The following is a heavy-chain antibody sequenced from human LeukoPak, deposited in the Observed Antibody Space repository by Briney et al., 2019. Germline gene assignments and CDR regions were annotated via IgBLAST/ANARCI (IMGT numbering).Heavy chain of an antibody. D-gene: IGHD3-9*01. V-gene: IGHV3-53*01. J-gene: IGHJ5*02. CDR3: ARASPFDWDWFDP. Sequence: GGSLRLSCAASGFTVSSNYMSWVRQAPGKGLEWVSVIYSGGSTYYADCVKGRFTISRDNSKNTLYLQTNSLRAEDTAVYYCARASPFDWDWFDPWGQGTLVTVSS. CDR2: IYSGGST. CDR1: GFTVSSNY.